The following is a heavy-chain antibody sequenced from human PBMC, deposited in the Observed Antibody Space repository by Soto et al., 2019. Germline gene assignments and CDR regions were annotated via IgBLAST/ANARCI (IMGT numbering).Heavy chain of an antibody. CDR3: ARSRKSSSGYFDD. J-gene: IGHJ4*02. V-gene: IGHV4-4*02. Sequence: SETLSLTCAVFGGSISSSNWWSWVRQAPGKGLEWLGEIYHSGSTNYNPSIKSRVPISVDKSKNQFSLKLGSVPAADTAVYYCARSRKSSSGYFDDWGQGTLVTVSS. CDR2: IYHSGST. CDR1: GGSISSSNW. D-gene: IGHD6-6*01.